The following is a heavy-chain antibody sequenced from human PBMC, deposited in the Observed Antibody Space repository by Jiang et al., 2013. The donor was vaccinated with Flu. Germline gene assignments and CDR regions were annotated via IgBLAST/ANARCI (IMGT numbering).Heavy chain of an antibody. V-gene: IGHV4-59*01. D-gene: IGHD1-26*01. Sequence: TVSGGSISNYYWSWIRQPPGRDWSGLGISITVGAPTTTPSLKSRVTISIDTSQNQFSLKLTSVTAADTAVYYCARETMIKYSRYYYYAMDVWGQGTTVTVSS. CDR3: ARETMIKYSRYYYYAMDV. CDR1: GGSISNYY. CDR2: SITVGAP. J-gene: IGHJ6*02.